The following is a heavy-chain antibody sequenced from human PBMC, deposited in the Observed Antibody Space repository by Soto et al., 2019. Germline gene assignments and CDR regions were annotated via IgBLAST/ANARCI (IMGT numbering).Heavy chain of an antibody. CDR2: INPSGGST. CDR3: ARDRCDTTSCYECDV. Sequence: QVQLVQSGAEVKKSGASVRVSCKASGYTFSSYYIHWVRQAPGQGLEWMGIINPSGGSTRFAQKFQDRVTLTRDTSTNTVYMELRSLGSDDTAVYYCARDRCDTTSCYECDVWGQGTLVTVSS. D-gene: IGHD2-2*01. V-gene: IGHV1-46*01. CDR1: GYTFSSYY. J-gene: IGHJ4*02.